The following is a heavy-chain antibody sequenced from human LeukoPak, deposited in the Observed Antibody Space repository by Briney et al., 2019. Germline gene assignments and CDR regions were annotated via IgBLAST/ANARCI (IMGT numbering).Heavy chain of an antibody. D-gene: IGHD3-10*01. J-gene: IGHJ5*02. CDR1: GGSISSGDYY. CDR3: ARVPNYYGSGSYYWFDP. CDR2: IYYSGST. Sequence: SETLSLTCTVSGGSISSGDYYWSWIRQPPGKGLEWIGYIYYSGSTYYNPSLKSRVTISVDTSKNQFSLKLSSVTAADTAVYYCARVPNYYGSGSYYWFDPWGQGTLVTVSS. V-gene: IGHV4-30-4*01.